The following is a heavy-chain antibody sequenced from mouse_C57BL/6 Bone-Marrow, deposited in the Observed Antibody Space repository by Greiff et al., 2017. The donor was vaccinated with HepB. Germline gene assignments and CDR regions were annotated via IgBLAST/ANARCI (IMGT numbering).Heavy chain of an antibody. J-gene: IGHJ1*03. D-gene: IGHD1-1*01. CDR1: GYTFTSYW. Sequence: QVQLQQPGAELVKPGASVKLSCKASGYTFTSYWMQWVKQRPGQGLEWIGEIDPSDSYTNYNQKFKGKATLTVDTSSSTAYMQLSSLTSEDAAVYYCARVTTVEAHWYFDVWGTGTTVTVSS. CDR2: IDPSDSYT. V-gene: IGHV1-50*01. CDR3: ARVTTVEAHWYFDV.